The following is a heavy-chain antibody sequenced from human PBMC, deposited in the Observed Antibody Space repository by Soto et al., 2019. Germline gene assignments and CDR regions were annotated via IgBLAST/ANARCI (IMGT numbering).Heavy chain of an antibody. CDR2: IKSKSDGATT. Sequence: GGSLRLSCAASGFSFTNAWMSWVRQAPAKGLEWIGRIKSKSDGATTDYAGPVKGRFTISRDDSKKTLFVQMNGLKTEDTAVYYCTTIIPKGKWXLGLWGQGTLVTVSS. J-gene: IGHJ4*02. CDR1: GFSFTNAW. D-gene: IGHD1-26*01. V-gene: IGHV3-15*05. CDR3: TTIIPKGKWXLGL.